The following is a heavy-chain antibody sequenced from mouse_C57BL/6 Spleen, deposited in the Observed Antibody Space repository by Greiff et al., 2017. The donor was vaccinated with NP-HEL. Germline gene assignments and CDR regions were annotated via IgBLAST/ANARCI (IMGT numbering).Heavy chain of an antibody. D-gene: IGHD1-1*02. CDR3: ARGGGYYAMDY. CDR2: IDPSDSYT. Sequence: QVQLQQSGAELVMPGASVKLSCKASGYTFTSYWMHWVKQRPGQGLEWIGEIDPSDSYTNYNQKFKGKSTLTVDKSSSTAYMQLSSLTSEDSVVYYCARGGGYYAMDYWGQGTSVTVSS. J-gene: IGHJ4*01. CDR1: GYTFTSYW. V-gene: IGHV1-69*01.